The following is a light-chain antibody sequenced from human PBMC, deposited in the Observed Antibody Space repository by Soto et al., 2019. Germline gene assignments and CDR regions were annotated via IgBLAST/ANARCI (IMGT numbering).Light chain of an antibody. CDR3: QQYGYLSWT. CDR2: DAS. Sequence: EIVLTQSPGPLSLSPGERAPLPRRASQSVASSHLAWYRQKPGQTPRLLIYDASSRATGIPDRISGSGSGTDFTLTISRLEPEDFAVYYCQQYGYLSWTFGQGTKVDIK. CDR1: QSVASSH. V-gene: IGKV3-20*01. J-gene: IGKJ1*01.